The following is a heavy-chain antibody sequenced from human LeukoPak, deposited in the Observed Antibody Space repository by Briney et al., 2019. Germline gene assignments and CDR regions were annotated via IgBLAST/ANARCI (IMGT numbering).Heavy chain of an antibody. Sequence: SSETLSLTCTVSGVPISSGSYYWGWIRQPPGRGLEWIGSLYYSGNTYYNPSLNGRVTISVDTSKNQFSLRLSSVTAADRAVYYCARQVGHTALDYWGQGSQVTVSS. CDR2: LYYSGNT. J-gene: IGHJ4*02. CDR3: ARQVGHTALDY. D-gene: IGHD5-18*01. V-gene: IGHV4-39*01. CDR1: GVPISSGSYY.